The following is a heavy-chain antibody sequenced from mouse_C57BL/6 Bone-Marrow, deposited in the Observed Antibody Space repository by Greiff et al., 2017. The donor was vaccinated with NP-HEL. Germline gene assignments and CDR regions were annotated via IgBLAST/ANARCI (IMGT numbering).Heavy chain of an antibody. CDR3: TKLGRAWFAY. CDR2: IYPGNSDT. CDR1: GYTFTSYW. Sequence: VQLQQSGTVLARPGASVKMSCKTSGYTFTSYWLHWVKQRPGQGLEWIGAIYPGNSDTSYNPTFKGQANLTAVTSASTAYMELSSLTNENSAVYYCTKLGRAWFAYWGQGTLVTVSA. V-gene: IGHV1-5*01. D-gene: IGHD4-1*01. J-gene: IGHJ3*01.